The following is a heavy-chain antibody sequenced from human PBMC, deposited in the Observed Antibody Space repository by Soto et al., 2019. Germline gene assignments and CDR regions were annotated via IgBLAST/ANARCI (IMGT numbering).Heavy chain of an antibody. CDR1: GFTFSSYG. Sequence: GGSLRLSCAASGFTFSSYGMHWVRQAPGKGLEWVAVIWYDGSNKYYADSVKGRFTISRDNSKNTLYLQMNSLRAEDTAVYYCARNGDYYDSSGYFIQHWGQGTLVTVSS. V-gene: IGHV3-33*01. J-gene: IGHJ1*01. CDR3: ARNGDYYDSSGYFIQH. CDR2: IWYDGSNK. D-gene: IGHD3-22*01.